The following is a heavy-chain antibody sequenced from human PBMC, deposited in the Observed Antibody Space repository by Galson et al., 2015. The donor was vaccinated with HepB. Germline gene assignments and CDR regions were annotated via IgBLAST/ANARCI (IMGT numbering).Heavy chain of an antibody. CDR3: ARGGGERITIFGVVIVPYYYYGMDV. D-gene: IGHD3-3*01. Sequence: LRLSCAASGFTFSGYGMHWVRQAPGKGLEWVAVIWYDGSNKYYADSVKGRFTISRDNSKNTLYLQMNSLRAEDTAVYYCARGGGERITIFGVVIVPYYYYGMDVWGQGTTVTVSS. CDR2: IWYDGSNK. J-gene: IGHJ6*02. V-gene: IGHV3-33*08. CDR1: GFTFSGYG.